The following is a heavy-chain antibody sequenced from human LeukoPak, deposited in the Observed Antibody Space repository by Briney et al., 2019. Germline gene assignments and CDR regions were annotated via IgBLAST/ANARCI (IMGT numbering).Heavy chain of an antibody. Sequence: PPETLSLTCVVSVGSFIGYYWSWMRQPPGKGLEWIGEFNHSGSTNYNPSLKSRVTISVDTSKNQFSLKLSSVTAADTAVYYCARARPIVVVVAATKPFDYWGRGTLVTVSS. J-gene: IGHJ4*02. CDR3: ARARPIVVVVAATKPFDY. CDR1: VGSFIGYY. CDR2: FNHSGST. D-gene: IGHD2-15*01. V-gene: IGHV4-34*01.